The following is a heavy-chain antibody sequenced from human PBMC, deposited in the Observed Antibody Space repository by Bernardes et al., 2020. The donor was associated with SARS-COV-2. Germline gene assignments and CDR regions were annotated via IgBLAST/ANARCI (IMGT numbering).Heavy chain of an antibody. CDR2: INNDGTTT. D-gene: IGHD3-10*01. J-gene: IGHJ4*02. CDR3: ARDRGYSLGSLSLDY. V-gene: IGHV3-74*01. CDR1: GFTFSDYW. Sequence: GGSLRLSCAASGFTFSDYWMHWVRQAPGKGLEWVSRINNDGTTTPCADSVKGRFTISRDNSKNTLYLQMNSLRTEDTAVYYCARDRGYSLGSLSLDYWGQGTLVTVSS.